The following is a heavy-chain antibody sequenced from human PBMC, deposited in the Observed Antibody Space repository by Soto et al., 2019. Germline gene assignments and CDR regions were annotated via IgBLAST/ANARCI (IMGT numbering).Heavy chain of an antibody. J-gene: IGHJ6*02. CDR2: IYSSGDST. V-gene: IGHV3-23*05. CDR1: GFTFSTYA. Sequence: EVQLLESGGGLVQPGGSLRLSCAASGFTFSTYAMSWVRQAPGKGLEWVSSIYSSGDSTYYADSVKGRFTISRDNSKNTLYLQMNSLRAEDTALFYCAKGINGMDVWGQGTTVNVSS. CDR3: AKGINGMDV.